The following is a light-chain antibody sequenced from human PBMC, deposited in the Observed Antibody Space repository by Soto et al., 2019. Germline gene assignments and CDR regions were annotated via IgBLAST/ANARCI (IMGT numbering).Light chain of an antibody. V-gene: IGLV3-21*04. Sequence: SYELTQPPSVSVAPEKTARITCGGNNIGSRGVHWYQQKPGQAPVLVIYFDTDRPSGIPERFSGSNSGNTATLTISRVEAGDEADYYCQVWDSSSEHVVFGGGTKVTVL. CDR2: FDT. J-gene: IGLJ2*01. CDR1: NIGSRG. CDR3: QVWDSSSEHVV.